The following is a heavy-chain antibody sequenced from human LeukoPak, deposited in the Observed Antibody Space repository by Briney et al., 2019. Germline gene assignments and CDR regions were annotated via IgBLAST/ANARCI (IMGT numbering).Heavy chain of an antibody. D-gene: IGHD2-21*01. J-gene: IGHJ4*02. CDR3: SRDGDVVGESFDY. CDR2: MSYDGTKE. CDR1: GFTFSRFA. Sequence: PGRSLRLSCAASGFTFSRFAMHWVRQAPGKGLEWVAVMSYDGTKENYADSVKGRFTISRDNSKSTLYLQMSSLTTEDTAVYYCSRDGDVVGESFDYWGQGTLVTLSS. V-gene: IGHV3-30*15.